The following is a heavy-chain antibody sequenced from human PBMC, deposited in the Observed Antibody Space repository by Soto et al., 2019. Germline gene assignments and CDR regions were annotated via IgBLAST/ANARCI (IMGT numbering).Heavy chain of an antibody. CDR1: GGSFSGYY. J-gene: IGHJ6*02. CDR2: INHSGST. D-gene: IGHD3-3*01. V-gene: IGHV4-34*01. Sequence: PSETLSLTCAVYGGSFSGYYWSWIRQPPGKGLEWIGEINHSGSTNYNPSLKSRVTISVDTSKNQFSLKLSSVTAADTAVYYCAREETYYDFWSGYYTNYYYYGMDVWGQGTTVTVSS. CDR3: AREETYYDFWSGYYTNYYYYGMDV.